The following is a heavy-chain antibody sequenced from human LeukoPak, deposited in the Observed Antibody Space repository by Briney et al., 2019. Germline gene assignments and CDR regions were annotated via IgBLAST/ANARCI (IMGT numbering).Heavy chain of an antibody. Sequence: SETLSLTCTVSGGSISSGSYYWSRIRQPAGKGLEWIGRIYTSGSTNYNPSLKSRVTISVDTSKNQFSLKLSSVTAADTAVYYCARVYFRGCSSTSCWNDYWGQGTLVTVSS. CDR1: GGSISSGSYY. CDR3: ARVYFRGCSSTSCWNDY. D-gene: IGHD2-2*01. J-gene: IGHJ4*02. V-gene: IGHV4-61*02. CDR2: IYTSGST.